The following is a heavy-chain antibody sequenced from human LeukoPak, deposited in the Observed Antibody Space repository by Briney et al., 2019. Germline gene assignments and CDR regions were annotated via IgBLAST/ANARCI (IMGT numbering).Heavy chain of an antibody. CDR1: GFTVSSNY. CDR2: IYSGGST. D-gene: IGHD6-6*01. J-gene: IGHJ4*02. V-gene: IGHV3-53*01. Sequence: GGSLRLSCAASGFTVSSNYMNWVRQAPGKGLEWVSVIYSGGSTYYADSVKGRFAISRDNSKNALYLQMSSLRAEDTAVYYCARLTQLARGRYWGQGTLVTVSS. CDR3: ARLTQLARGRY.